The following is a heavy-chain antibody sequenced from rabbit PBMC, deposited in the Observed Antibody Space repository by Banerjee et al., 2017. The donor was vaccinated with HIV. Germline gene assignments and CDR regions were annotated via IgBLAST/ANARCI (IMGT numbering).Heavy chain of an antibody. V-gene: IGHV1S40*01. J-gene: IGHJ4*01. CDR2: IYAGITSST. CDR1: GFSFSSGVY. Sequence: QSLEESGGDLVKPGASLTLTCKASGFSFSSGVYMCWVRQAPGKGLEWIACIYAGITSSTYYASWAKGRFTISKTSSTTVTLQMTSLTAADTATYFCARADYVANGGYNYGFSLWGPGTLVTVS. D-gene: IGHD6-1*01. CDR3: ARADYVANGGYNYGFSL.